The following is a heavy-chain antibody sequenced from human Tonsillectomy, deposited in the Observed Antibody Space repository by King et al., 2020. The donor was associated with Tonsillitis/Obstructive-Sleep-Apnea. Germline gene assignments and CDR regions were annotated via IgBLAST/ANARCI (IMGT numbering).Heavy chain of an antibody. V-gene: IGHV4-59*01. CDR3: ARMDTAMVFDY. J-gene: IGHJ4*02. Sequence: QLQGSGPGLVKPSETLSLTCSVSDGSISSYYWSWIRQPPGKGLEWIGYIYYSGSTNYNPSLKSRVTISVDTSKNQFSLKLSSVTAADTAVYYCARMDTAMVFDYWGQGTLVTVSS. D-gene: IGHD5-18*01. CDR1: DGSISSYY. CDR2: IYYSGST.